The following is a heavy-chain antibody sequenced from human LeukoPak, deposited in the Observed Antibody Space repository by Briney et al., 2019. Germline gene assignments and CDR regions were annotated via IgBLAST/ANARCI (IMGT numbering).Heavy chain of an antibody. J-gene: IGHJ6*02. V-gene: IGHV3-7*01. CDR3: AREDSTGGPLLQWPRDYYYYGMDV. CDR2: IKQDGSEK. D-gene: IGHD6-19*01. CDR1: GFTFSSYW. Sequence: GGSLRLSCAASGFTFSSYWMSWVRQAPGKGLEWVANIKQDGSEKYYVDSVKGRFTISRDNAKNSLYLQMNSLRAEDTAVYYCAREDSTGGPLLQWPRDYYYYGMDVWGQGTTVTVSS.